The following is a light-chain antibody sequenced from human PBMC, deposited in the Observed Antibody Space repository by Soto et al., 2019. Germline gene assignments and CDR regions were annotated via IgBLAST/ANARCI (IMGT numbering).Light chain of an antibody. Sequence: DIQMTQSPSTLSASVGDRVTITCRASQSISSWLAWYQQKPGKAPKVLIYDASNLESGVPSRFSGSGSGTEFTLTISSLQPDYSATYHCQQYSSYWTFGQGTKVEIK. J-gene: IGKJ1*01. CDR3: QQYSSYWT. CDR2: DAS. V-gene: IGKV1-5*01. CDR1: QSISSW.